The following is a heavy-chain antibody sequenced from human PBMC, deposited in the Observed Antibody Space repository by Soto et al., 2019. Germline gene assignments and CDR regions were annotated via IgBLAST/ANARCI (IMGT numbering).Heavy chain of an antibody. D-gene: IGHD4-17*01. V-gene: IGHV4-59*01. CDR3: ARGVDYGGTQFQH. Sequence: PSETLSLTCTVSGGSISSYYWSWIRQSPGKGLEWIGYIQYSGNSNYNPSLKSRVTISLDTSKNQFTLKLSSVTAADTAVYYCARGVDYGGTQFQHWGQGTLVTVSS. CDR1: GGSISSYY. J-gene: IGHJ1*01. CDR2: IQYSGNS.